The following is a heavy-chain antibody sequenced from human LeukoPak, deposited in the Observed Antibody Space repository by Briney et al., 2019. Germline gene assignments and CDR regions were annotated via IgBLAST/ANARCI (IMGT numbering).Heavy chain of an antibody. J-gene: IGHJ4*02. CDR1: GFTFSNYA. CDR3: AKDVGKWESLHFFDY. V-gene: IGHV3-48*01. Sequence: GGSLRLSCAASGFTFSNYAMNWVRQAPEKGLEWVSYSSSGSSTIYYADSVKGRFTISRDNAKDSLFLQMNSLRAEDTAVYYCAKDVGKWESLHFFDYWGQGTLVTVSS. D-gene: IGHD1-26*01. CDR2: SSSGSSTI.